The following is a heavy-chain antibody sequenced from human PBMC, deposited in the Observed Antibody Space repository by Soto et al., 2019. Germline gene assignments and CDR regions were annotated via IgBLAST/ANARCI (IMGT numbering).Heavy chain of an antibody. CDR2: INHSGST. CDR1: GWSFSGYY. CDR3: ARAGYYGMDV. Sequence: SEALSLNCTVYGWSFSGYYWSWIRQPPGKGLEWIGEINHSGSTNYNPSLKSRVTISVDTSKNQFSLKLSSVTAADTAVYYCARAGYYGMDVWGQGTTVTVSS. V-gene: IGHV4-34*01. J-gene: IGHJ6*02.